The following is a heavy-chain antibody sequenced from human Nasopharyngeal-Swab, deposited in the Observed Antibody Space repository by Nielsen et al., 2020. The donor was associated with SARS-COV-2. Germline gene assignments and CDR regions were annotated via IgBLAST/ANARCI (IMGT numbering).Heavy chain of an antibody. CDR1: GFTFSGYG. V-gene: IGHV3-30*03. CDR3: AAAPSGDYGGY. J-gene: IGHJ4*02. D-gene: IGHD4-23*01. Sequence: GESLKISCAASGFTFSGYGMHWVRQAPGKGLEWVAVTSYDGRDNYYADSVKGRFTISRDNSKNTLYLQMNSLRAEDTAVYYCAAAPSGDYGGYWGQGTLVTVSS. CDR2: TSYDGRDN.